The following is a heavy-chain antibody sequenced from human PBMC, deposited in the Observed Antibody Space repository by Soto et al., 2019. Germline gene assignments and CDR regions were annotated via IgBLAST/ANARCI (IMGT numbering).Heavy chain of an antibody. V-gene: IGHV3-33*08. J-gene: IGHJ3*02. CDR1: GFTFSSYG. CDR3: ARDAAPIVLMVYAAFDI. Sequence: GGSLRLSCAASGFTFSSYGMHWVRQAPGKGLEWVAVIWYDGSNKYYADSVKGRFTISRDNSKNTLYLQMNSRRAEDTAVYYCARDAAPIVLMVYAAFDIWGQGTMVTVSS. CDR2: IWYDGSNK. D-gene: IGHD2-8*01.